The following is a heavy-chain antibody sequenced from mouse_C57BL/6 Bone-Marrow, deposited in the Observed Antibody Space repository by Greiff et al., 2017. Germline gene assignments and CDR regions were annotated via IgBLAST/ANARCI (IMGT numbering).Heavy chain of an antibody. V-gene: IGHV14-4*01. Sequence: VQLQQSGAELVRPGASVKLSCTASGFNIKDDYMHWVKQRPEQGLEWIGWIDPENGDTESASKFQGKATITADTSSNTASLQLSSLTSEDTAVYYCSLYYDYAWFAYWGQGTLVTVSA. CDR2: IDPENGDT. CDR3: SLYYDYAWFAY. CDR1: GFNIKDDY. J-gene: IGHJ3*01. D-gene: IGHD2-4*01.